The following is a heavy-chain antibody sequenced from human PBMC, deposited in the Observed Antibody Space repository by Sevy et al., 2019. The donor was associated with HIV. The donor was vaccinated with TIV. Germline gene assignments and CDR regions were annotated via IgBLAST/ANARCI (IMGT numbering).Heavy chain of an antibody. CDR2: IYYSGST. CDR1: GGSISSYY. V-gene: IGHV4-59*13. D-gene: IGHD6-19*01. CDR3: ARGSPRWWSSGWYGGGGYFDY. J-gene: IGHJ4*02. Sequence: GSLRLSCTVSGGSISSYYWSWIRQPPGKGVEWIGYIYYSGSTNYNPSLKSRVTISVDTSKNQFSLRLSSVTAADTAVYYWARGSPRWWSSGWYGGGGYFDYWGQGTLVTVSS.